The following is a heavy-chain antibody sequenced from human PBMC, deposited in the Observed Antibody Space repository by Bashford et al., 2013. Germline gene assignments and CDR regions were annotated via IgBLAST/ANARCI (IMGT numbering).Heavy chain of an antibody. CDR2: IYTSGST. J-gene: IGHJ5*02. CDR3: ARADLYVDTYYDFWSGYYTGWSWFDP. CDR1: GGSISSGSYY. V-gene: IGHV4-61*02. D-gene: IGHD3-3*01. Sequence: TLSLTCTVSGGSISSGSYYWSWIRQPAGKGLEWIGRIYTSGSTNYNPSLKSRVTMSVDTSKNQFSLKLSSVTAADTAVYYCARADLYVDTYYDFWSGYYTGWSWFDPWGQGTLVTVSS.